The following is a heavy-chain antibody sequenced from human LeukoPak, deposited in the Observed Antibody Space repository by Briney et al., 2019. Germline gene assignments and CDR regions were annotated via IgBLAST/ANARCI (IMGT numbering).Heavy chain of an antibody. J-gene: IGHJ4*02. CDR3: ARGHGYYYDSSGYHY. CDR2: IYSGGST. D-gene: IGHD3-22*01. CDR1: GFTVSSNY. Sequence: GGSLRLSCAASGFTVSSNYMSWVRQAPGKGLEWVSVIYSGGSTYYADSVKGRFTISRDNAKNSLYLQMNSLRAEDTAVYYCARGHGYYYDSSGYHYWGQGTLVTVSS. V-gene: IGHV3-53*01.